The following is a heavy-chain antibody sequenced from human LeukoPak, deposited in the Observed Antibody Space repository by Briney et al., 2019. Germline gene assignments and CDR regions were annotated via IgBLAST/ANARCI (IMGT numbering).Heavy chain of an antibody. CDR3: AKTTTGYSSGRYPGWPVDY. CDR2: IFGSGGST. J-gene: IGHJ4*02. CDR1: VFTFSSYA. V-gene: IGHV3-23*01. Sequence: PGGSLRLSCAASVFTFSSYAMYCVRQAPGKGLEWVSDIFGSGGSTHYADSVKGRFTISRDNSKNTVYLQMNSLRAEDTAVYYCAKTTTGYSSGRYPGWPVDYWGQGTLVTVSS. D-gene: IGHD6-19*01.